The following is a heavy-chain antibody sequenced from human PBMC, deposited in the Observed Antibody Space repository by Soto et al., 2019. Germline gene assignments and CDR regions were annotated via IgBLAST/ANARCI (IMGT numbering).Heavy chain of an antibody. V-gene: IGHV4-59*01. J-gene: IGHJ4*02. CDR3: VRSGHTFGGVM. CDR1: GASMNNYY. CDR2: MYSSGSS. D-gene: IGHD3-16*01. Sequence: NPSETLSLTCSVSGASMNNYYGSWVRQPPGRGLEWIGYMYSSGSSNYNSSLKSRVTISVDTSKNQFSLKLSSATAADTAVYYCVRSGHTFGGVMWGLGTLVTVSS.